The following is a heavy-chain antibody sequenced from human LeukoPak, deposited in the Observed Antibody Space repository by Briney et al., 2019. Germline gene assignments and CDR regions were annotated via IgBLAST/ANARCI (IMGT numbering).Heavy chain of an antibody. D-gene: IGHD1-26*01. J-gene: IGHJ4*02. Sequence: GESLKISCKGSGYSFTSYWIGWVRQMPGKGLEWMGIIYPCDSDTRYSPSFQGQVTISADKYLSTAYLQWSSLKASDTAMYYCARGSGSYHTAYMNWGQGSPVTVSS. CDR1: GYSFTSYW. CDR2: IYPCDSDT. V-gene: IGHV5-51*01. CDR3: ARGSGSYHTAYMN.